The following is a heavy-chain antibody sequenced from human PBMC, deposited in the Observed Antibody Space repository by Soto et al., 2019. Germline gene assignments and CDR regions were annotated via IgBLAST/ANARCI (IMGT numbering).Heavy chain of an antibody. Sequence: ASVKVSCKASGYTFTSYAIHWVRQAPGQMLEWMGWINAANGNTECSQNFQGRVTITRDTSANTAYMELSSLRSEDTAIYYCARGSAASSGWYLLDYWGQGTLVTVSS. V-gene: IGHV1-3*01. D-gene: IGHD6-19*01. CDR2: INAANGNT. J-gene: IGHJ4*02. CDR1: GYTFTSYA. CDR3: ARGSAASSGWYLLDY.